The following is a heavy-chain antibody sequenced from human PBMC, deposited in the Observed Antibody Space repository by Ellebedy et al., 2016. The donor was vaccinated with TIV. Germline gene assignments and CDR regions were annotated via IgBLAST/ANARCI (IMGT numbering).Heavy chain of an antibody. CDR1: GGSISRYY. Sequence: MPSETLSLTCTVSGGSISRYYWSWIRQPPGKGLEWIGYIYYSGSTNYNPSLKSRVTISVDTSKNQFSLKLSSVTAADTAVYYCARSEKHQLLYYYYGMDVWGQGTTVTVSS. J-gene: IGHJ6*02. D-gene: IGHD2-2*01. V-gene: IGHV4-59*08. CDR3: ARSEKHQLLYYYYGMDV. CDR2: IYYSGST.